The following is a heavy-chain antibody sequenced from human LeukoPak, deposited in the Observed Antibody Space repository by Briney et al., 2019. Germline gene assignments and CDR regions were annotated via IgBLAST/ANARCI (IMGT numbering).Heavy chain of an antibody. CDR1: GFTFSNYE. V-gene: IGHV3-48*03. Sequence: GGPLRLSCAASGFTFSNYEMNWVRQAPGEGLEWVSYISSSGSTPYYADSVKGRFTLSRDNAKNSLYLQMNSLRAEDTAVYYCARGYCSGGSCYFDYWGQGTLVTVSS. D-gene: IGHD2-15*01. CDR2: ISSSGSTP. CDR3: ARGYCSGGSCYFDY. J-gene: IGHJ4*02.